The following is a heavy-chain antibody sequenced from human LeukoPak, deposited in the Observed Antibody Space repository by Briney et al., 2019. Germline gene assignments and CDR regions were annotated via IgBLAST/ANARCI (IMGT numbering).Heavy chain of an antibody. D-gene: IGHD2-15*01. Sequence: GGSLRLSCAASGFTFRSYAMHWVRQAPGKGLEWVAVISYDGSNKYYADSVKGRFTISRDNSKNSLFLQMNSLRAEDTAVYYCARVLRYCSGGNCYSGGLGYMDVWGKGTTVTISS. CDR1: GFTFRSYA. CDR2: ISYDGSNK. V-gene: IGHV3-30*04. CDR3: ARVLRYCSGGNCYSGGLGYMDV. J-gene: IGHJ6*03.